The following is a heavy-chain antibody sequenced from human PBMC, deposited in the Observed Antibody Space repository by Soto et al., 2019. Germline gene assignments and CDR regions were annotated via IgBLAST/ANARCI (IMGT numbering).Heavy chain of an antibody. CDR2: ISPYNGNT. CDR3: ATLTYTSGLDY. V-gene: IGHV1-18*01. Sequence: QVQLVQSGAEVQKPGASVKVSCKASGYTFTSSGIGWVRQAPGQGLEWMGWISPYNGNTNYAQKLQGRVTMTTDTSTSTAYMEVRSLRSHDTAVYYCATLTYTSGLDYWGQGTLVTVSS. J-gene: IGHJ4*02. D-gene: IGHD6-19*01. CDR1: GYTFTSSG.